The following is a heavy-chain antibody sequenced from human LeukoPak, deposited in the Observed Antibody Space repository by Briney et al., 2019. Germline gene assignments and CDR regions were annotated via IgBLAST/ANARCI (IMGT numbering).Heavy chain of an antibody. Sequence: GASVKVSCKASGYTFTSYYMHWVRQAPGQGLEWMGIMNPSGGSTSYAQKFQGRVTMTRDMSTSTVYMELSSLRSEDTAVYYCARDAVPAALIALDHYYYYMDVWGKGTTVTVSS. CDR2: MNPSGGST. J-gene: IGHJ6*03. CDR3: ARDAVPAALIALDHYYYYMDV. D-gene: IGHD2-2*01. V-gene: IGHV1-46*01. CDR1: GYTFTSYY.